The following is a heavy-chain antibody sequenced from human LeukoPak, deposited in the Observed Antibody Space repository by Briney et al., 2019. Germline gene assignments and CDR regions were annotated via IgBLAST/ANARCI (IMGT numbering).Heavy chain of an antibody. J-gene: IGHJ5*02. CDR1: GGSISTYY. CDR2: IYYSGST. D-gene: IGHD3/OR15-3a*01. V-gene: IGHV4-59*06. Sequence: SETLSLTCSVSGGSISTYYWSWIRQHPGKGLEWIGYIYYSGSTYYNPSLKSRVTISVDTSKNQFSLKLSSVTAADTAVYYCARVGPRHNWFDPWGQGTLVTVSS. CDR3: ARVGPRHNWFDP.